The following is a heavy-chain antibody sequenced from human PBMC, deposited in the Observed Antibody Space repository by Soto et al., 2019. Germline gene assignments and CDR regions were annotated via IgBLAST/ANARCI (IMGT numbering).Heavy chain of an antibody. CDR3: ARRITMVRGDNWFDP. CDR1: GGSISSGGYY. Sequence: SETLSLTCTVSGGSISSGGYYWSWIRQHPGKGLEWIGYIYYSGSTYYNPSLKSRVTISVDTSKNQFSLKLSSVTAADTAVYYCARRITMVRGDNWFDPWGQGTLVTVSS. J-gene: IGHJ5*02. V-gene: IGHV4-31*03. D-gene: IGHD3-10*01. CDR2: IYYSGST.